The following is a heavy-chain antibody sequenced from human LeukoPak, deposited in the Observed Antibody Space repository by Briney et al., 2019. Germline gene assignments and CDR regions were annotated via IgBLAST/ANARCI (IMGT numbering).Heavy chain of an antibody. CDR1: GFTFSTYA. CDR3: ARGRGSDGLDV. CDR2: MTGNGGSL. V-gene: IGHV3-23*01. Sequence: GGSLRLSCAASGFTFSTYAMSWFRQAPGKGLEWVSGMTGNGGSLYYAGSVKGRFTISRDNSKNTLYVQMNSLRADDTAVYYCARGRGSDGLDVWGQGTTVTVSS. J-gene: IGHJ6*02.